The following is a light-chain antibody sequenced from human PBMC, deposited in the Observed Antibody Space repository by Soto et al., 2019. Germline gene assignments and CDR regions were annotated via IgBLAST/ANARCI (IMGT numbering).Light chain of an antibody. J-gene: IGKJ2*01. CDR1: QSVSSSY. V-gene: IGKV3-20*01. Sequence: EIVLTQSPGTLSLSPGERATLSCRASQSVSSSYLAWYQQKPGQAPRLLIYGASSRATGIPDRFSGSGSGKDFTLTISRLEPEDFAVYYCQKYGSPPYTFGRGTKLEIK. CDR2: GAS. CDR3: QKYGSPPYT.